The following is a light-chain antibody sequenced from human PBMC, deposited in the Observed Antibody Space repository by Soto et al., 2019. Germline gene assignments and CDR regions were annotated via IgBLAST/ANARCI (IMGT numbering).Light chain of an antibody. V-gene: IGLV7-46*01. CDR2: DTT. CDR1: TGAVTNGHY. Sequence: QAVVTQAPSLTVSPGVTVTLTCGSSTGAVTNGHYPYWFQQKPGQAPRTLIYDTTNRHSWTPARFSGSLLGGKAALTLSGAQPEDEAEYYCLLSYNGPCVFGTGTKVTVL. CDR3: LLSYNGPCV. J-gene: IGLJ1*01.